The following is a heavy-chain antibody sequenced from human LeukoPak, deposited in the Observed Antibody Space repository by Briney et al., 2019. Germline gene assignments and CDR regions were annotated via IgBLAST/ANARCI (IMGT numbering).Heavy chain of an antibody. D-gene: IGHD3-3*01. CDR2: INHSGST. J-gene: IGHJ4*02. CDR1: GGSISSGSYY. Sequence: SETLSLTCTVSGGSISSGSYYWSWIRQPPGKGLEWIGEINHSGSTNYNPSLKSRVTISVDTSKNQFSLKLSSVTAADTAVYYCARGQHVLRFLEWLSPPFGYWGQGTLVTVSS. CDR3: ARGQHVLRFLEWLSPPFGY. V-gene: IGHV4-39*07.